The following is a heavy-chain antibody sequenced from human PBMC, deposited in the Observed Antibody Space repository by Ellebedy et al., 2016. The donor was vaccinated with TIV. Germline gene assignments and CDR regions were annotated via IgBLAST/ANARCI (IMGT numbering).Heavy chain of an antibody. Sequence: MPSETLSLTCTVSGGSISSYYWNWVRQPAGKGLEWIGRIYTSGYTNYNPFLRSRVTLSFDTSKDQFSLKLSSLTAADTAVYYCARGDRRASMVIFDNWGQGTLVTVSS. CDR2: IYTSGYT. J-gene: IGHJ4*02. CDR1: GGSISSYY. D-gene: IGHD4/OR15-4a*01. V-gene: IGHV4-4*07. CDR3: ARGDRRASMVIFDN.